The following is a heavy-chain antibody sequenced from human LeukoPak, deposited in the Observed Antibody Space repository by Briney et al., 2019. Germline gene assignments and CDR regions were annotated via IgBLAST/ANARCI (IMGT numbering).Heavy chain of an antibody. D-gene: IGHD3-3*01. Sequence: GGSLRLSCAASGFTFSSYSLNWVRQAPGKGLEWVSFISSSSITIYYADSVKGRFTISRDNAKSSLYLQMNSLRAEDTAVYYCAREGGYDFWSGYSGMDVWGKGTTVTVSS. J-gene: IGHJ6*03. CDR2: ISSSSITI. V-gene: IGHV3-48*04. CDR1: GFTFSSYS. CDR3: AREGGYDFWSGYSGMDV.